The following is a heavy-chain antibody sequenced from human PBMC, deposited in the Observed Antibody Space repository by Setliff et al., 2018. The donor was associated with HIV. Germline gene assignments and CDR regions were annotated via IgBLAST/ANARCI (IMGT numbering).Heavy chain of an antibody. Sequence: PGGSLRLSCVASGFTFNDAWMNWVRQAPGKGLEWVGRIKSRVDGETTAYAAPLKGRFTISRDDSKNTAYLQMSSLKTEDTAVYYCARPQHIYDDSSDDYWGQGTLVTVSS. CDR2: IKSRVDGETT. V-gene: IGHV3-15*01. CDR3: ARPQHIYDDSSDDY. CDR1: GFTFNDAW. D-gene: IGHD3-22*01. J-gene: IGHJ4*02.